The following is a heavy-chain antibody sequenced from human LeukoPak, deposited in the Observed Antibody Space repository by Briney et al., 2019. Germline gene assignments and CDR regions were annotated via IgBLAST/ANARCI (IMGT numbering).Heavy chain of an antibody. Sequence: GESLKISWKGSGYRFTSYWIGWVRPMPGKGLEWMGIIYPGDSDTRYSPSFEGQVTISADKSINTAYLQWSSLKASDTAMYYCARMVGATNDAFDIWGQGTMVTVSS. CDR1: GYRFTSYW. V-gene: IGHV5-51*01. D-gene: IGHD1-26*01. CDR3: ARMVGATNDAFDI. CDR2: IYPGDSDT. J-gene: IGHJ3*02.